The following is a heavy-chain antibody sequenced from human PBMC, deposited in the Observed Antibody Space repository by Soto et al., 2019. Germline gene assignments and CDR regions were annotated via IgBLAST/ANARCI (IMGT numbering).Heavy chain of an antibody. CDR1: GFTFNSYA. Sequence: GGSLRLSCAASGFTFNSYAMYWVRQAPGKGLEWVALISYDGSNRYYADSVKGRFTISRDNSKNTLFLQMNSLRAEDTAVYYCARDTASGPPEYYFDYWGQGTLVTVSS. J-gene: IGHJ4*02. V-gene: IGHV3-30-3*01. CDR2: ISYDGSNR. CDR3: ARDTASGPPEYYFDY. D-gene: IGHD2-15*01.